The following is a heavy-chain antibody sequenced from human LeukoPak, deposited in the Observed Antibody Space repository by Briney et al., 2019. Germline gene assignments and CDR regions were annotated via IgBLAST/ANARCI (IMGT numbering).Heavy chain of an antibody. CDR3: AREVGDIVVVPAAPIDYYGMDV. J-gene: IGHJ6*02. CDR2: ISSSGSTI. V-gene: IGHV3-11*01. CDR1: GFTFSDYY. D-gene: IGHD2-2*01. Sequence: GGSLRLSCAASGFTFSDYYMSWIRQAPGKGLEWVSYISSSGSTIYYADSVKGRFTISRDNAKNSLYLQMNSLRAVDTAVYYCAREVGDIVVVPAAPIDYYGMDVWGQGTTVTVSS.